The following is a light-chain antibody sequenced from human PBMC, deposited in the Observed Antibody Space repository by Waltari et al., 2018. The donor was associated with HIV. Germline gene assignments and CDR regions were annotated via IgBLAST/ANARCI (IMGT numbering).Light chain of an antibody. Sequence: QSVLTQPPSASATPGQLVTIPWSGRRSNIGGNQVTWYQHLPGTAPKLLTYRNNQRSSGVPERFSGSNSGISASLAISGLQSEDEADYYCATWDDSLNGPVIGGGTKLTV. CDR1: RSNIGGNQ. CDR2: RNN. V-gene: IGLV1-44*01. CDR3: ATWDDSLNGPV. J-gene: IGLJ2*01.